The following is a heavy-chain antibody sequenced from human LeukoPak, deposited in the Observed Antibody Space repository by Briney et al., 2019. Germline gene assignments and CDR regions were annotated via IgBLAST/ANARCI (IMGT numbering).Heavy chain of an antibody. CDR2: IYYSGST. J-gene: IGHJ6*02. CDR1: GGSISSYY. V-gene: IGHV4-59*01. D-gene: IGHD4-11*01. CDR3: ARGTVTLYYYYGTDV. Sequence: SETLSLTCTVSGGSISSYYWSWIRQPPGKGLEWIGYIYYSGSTNYNPSLKSRVTISVDASKNQFSLKLSSVTAADTAVYYCARGTVTLYYYYGTDVWGQGTTVTVSS.